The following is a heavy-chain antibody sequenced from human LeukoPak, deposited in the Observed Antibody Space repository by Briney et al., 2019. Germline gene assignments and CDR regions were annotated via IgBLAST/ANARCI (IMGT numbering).Heavy chain of an antibody. Sequence: PSETLSLTCTVSGYSISSGYYWGWIRQPPGKGLEWIGGIYHSGSTYYNPSLKSRVTIAVETSKNQFSLKLSSVTAADKAVYYCARSCRILDIVATIRARLGGNGFDIWGQGTMVTVSS. CDR2: IYHSGST. V-gene: IGHV4-38-2*02. D-gene: IGHD5-12*01. CDR3: ARSCRILDIVATIRARLGGNGFDI. CDR1: GYSISSGYY. J-gene: IGHJ3*02.